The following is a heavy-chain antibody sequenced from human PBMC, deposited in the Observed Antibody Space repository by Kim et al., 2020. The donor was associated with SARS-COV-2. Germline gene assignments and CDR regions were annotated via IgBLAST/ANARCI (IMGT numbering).Heavy chain of an antibody. CDR3: ARDRGDTGDGMYWFDP. CDR2: IIPIFGTA. Sequence: SVKVSCKASGGTFSSYAISWVRQAPGQGLEWMGGIIPIFGTANYAQKFQGRVTITADESTSTAYMELSSLRSEDTAVYYCARDRGDTGDGMYWFDPWGQGTLVTVSA. D-gene: IGHD7-27*01. J-gene: IGHJ5*02. V-gene: IGHV1-69*13. CDR1: GGTFSSYA.